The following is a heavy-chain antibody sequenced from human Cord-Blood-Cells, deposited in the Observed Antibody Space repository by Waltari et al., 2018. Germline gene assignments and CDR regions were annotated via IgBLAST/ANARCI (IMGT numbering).Heavy chain of an antibody. D-gene: IGHD2-2*01. Sequence: VQLVESGGGLIQPGGSLRLSCAASGFTVSSNYMSWVRQAPGKGLEWVSVSYSGGSTYYADSVKGRFTISRDNSKNTLYLQMNSLRAEDTAVYYCARGFCSSTSCYAFDIWGQGTMVTVSS. CDR1: GFTVSSNY. J-gene: IGHJ3*02. CDR2: SYSGGST. CDR3: ARGFCSSTSCYAFDI. V-gene: IGHV3-53*01.